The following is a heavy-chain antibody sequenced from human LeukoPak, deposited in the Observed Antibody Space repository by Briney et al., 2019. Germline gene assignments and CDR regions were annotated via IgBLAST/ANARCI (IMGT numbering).Heavy chain of an antibody. D-gene: IGHD2-15*01. CDR2: IRREAYGGTT. CDR1: GFPFGDYS. V-gene: IGHV3-49*04. Sequence: GGSLRLSCTTSGFPFGDYSMSWVRQVPGKGLEWVGFIRREAYGGTTEYAPSVKGRFTLSRDDSKSIAYLQMNSLKIEDTAVYYCTRGAADELDYWGQGTLVTVSS. J-gene: IGHJ4*02. CDR3: TRGAADELDY.